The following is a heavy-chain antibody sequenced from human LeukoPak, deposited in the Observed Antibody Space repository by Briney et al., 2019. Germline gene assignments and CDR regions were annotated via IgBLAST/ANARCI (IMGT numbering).Heavy chain of an antibody. CDR3: ARVVATATGHAFDI. Sequence: KTSETLSLTCAVYGGSFSGYYWSWIRQPPGKGLEWIGEINHSGSTNYNPSLKSRVTISVDTSKNQFSLKLSSVTAADTAVYYCARVVATATGHAFDIWGQGTMVTVSS. V-gene: IGHV4-34*01. D-gene: IGHD5-12*01. CDR2: INHSGST. J-gene: IGHJ3*02. CDR1: GGSFSGYY.